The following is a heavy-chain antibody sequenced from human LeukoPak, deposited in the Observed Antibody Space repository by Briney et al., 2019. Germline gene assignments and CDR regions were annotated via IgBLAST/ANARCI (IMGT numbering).Heavy chain of an antibody. CDR2: IWHDGSNE. CDR1: GFTFSGYG. Sequence: HTGGSLRLSCAASGFTFSGYGMHWVRQAPGKGPEWVALIWHDGSNENYADSVKGRSTISRDNSKNTLYLQMNSPRADDTAVYYCARWSQYSGGGWYELDYWGQGTRVTVSS. CDR3: ARWSQYSGGGWYELDY. D-gene: IGHD6-19*01. V-gene: IGHV3-33*01. J-gene: IGHJ4*02.